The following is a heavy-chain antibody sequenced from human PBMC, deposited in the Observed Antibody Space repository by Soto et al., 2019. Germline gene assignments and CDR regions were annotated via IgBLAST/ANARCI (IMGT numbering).Heavy chain of an antibody. J-gene: IGHJ5*02. CDR3: AREERITMVREGWFDP. CDR2: INSDGSST. V-gene: IGHV3-74*01. D-gene: IGHD3-10*01. CDR1: GFTFSSYW. Sequence: GESLKISCAASGFTFSSYWMHWVRQAPGKGLVWVSRINSDGSSTSYADSVKGRFTISRDNAKNTLYLQMNSLRAEDTAVYYCAREERITMVREGWFDPWGQGTLVTVSS.